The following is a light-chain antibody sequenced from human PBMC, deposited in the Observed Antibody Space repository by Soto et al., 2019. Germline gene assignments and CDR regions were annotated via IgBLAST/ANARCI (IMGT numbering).Light chain of an antibody. V-gene: IGLV2-23*02. CDR2: DDS. Sequence: QSALTQPASVSGSPGQSITISCTGTSSDVGNYNLVSWYQQHPGKAPKLMIYDDSERPSGVSNRFSGSKSGNTASLTISGLQAEDEADYYCCSYAGSSTFVVFGGGTKLTVL. CDR1: SSDVGNYNL. CDR3: CSYAGSSTFVV. J-gene: IGLJ2*01.